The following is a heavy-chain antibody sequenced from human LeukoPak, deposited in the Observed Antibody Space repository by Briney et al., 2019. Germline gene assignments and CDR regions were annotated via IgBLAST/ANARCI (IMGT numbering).Heavy chain of an antibody. CDR1: GFTFSSYS. J-gene: IGHJ4*02. V-gene: IGHV3-21*01. Sequence: GGSLRLSSAASGFTFSSYSMNWVRQAPGKGLEWVSSISSSSSYMFYADSLKGRFTISRDNAKNSLYLRMDSLRAEDTAVYYCARRSRCSGGSCYGEDYWGQGTLVTVSS. CDR2: ISSSSSYM. D-gene: IGHD2-15*01. CDR3: ARRSRCSGGSCYGEDY.